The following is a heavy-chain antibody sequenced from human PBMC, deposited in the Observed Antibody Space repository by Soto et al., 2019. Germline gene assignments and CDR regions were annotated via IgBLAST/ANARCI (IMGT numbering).Heavy chain of an antibody. Sequence: GASVKVSCKTSGYTFSAYYVHWARRAPGRGFQWLGWINPSNEITTFSEFFQGRLTMTRDTSTNTVHMELNMLTSDDTAVYSRMRGGWRDSPIDYWGQGTQVT. D-gene: IGHD2-15*01. CDR3: MRGGWRDSPIDY. CDR1: GYTFSAYY. CDR2: INPSNEIT. J-gene: IGHJ4*02. V-gene: IGHV1-2*02.